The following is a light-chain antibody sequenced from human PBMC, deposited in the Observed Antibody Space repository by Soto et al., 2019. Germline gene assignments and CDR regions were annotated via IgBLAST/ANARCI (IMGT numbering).Light chain of an antibody. V-gene: IGKV3-20*01. CDR1: QSVSSSY. J-gene: IGKJ2*01. CDR3: QQHGSSPYT. CDR2: GAS. Sequence: EIVLTQSPGTLSLSPEERATLSCRASQSVSSSYLGWYQQKPGQAPRLLIYGASSRATGIPDRFSGSGSGTDFTLTISRLEPEDFAAYYCQQHGSSPYTFGQGTKLEIK.